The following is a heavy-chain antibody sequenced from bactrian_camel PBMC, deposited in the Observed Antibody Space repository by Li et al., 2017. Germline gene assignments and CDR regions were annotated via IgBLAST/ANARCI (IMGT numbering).Heavy chain of an antibody. J-gene: IGHJ6*01. CDR2: INTGTIVT. V-gene: IGHV3S53*01. Sequence: VQLVESGGGSVQAGGSLRLSRAASGSAYSNICMGWFRQAPGKEREGDAAINTGTIVTYYAGSVKGRFTISQDSAKNTVYLQMNSLKPEDTAMYYCAADWRSGSWSLSTADFGYWGQGTQVTV. CDR3: AADWRSGSWSLSTADFGY. D-gene: IGHD6*01. CDR1: GSAYSNIC.